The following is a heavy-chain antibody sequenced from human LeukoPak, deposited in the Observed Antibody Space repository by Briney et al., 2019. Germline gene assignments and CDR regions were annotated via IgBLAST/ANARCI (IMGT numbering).Heavy chain of an antibody. V-gene: IGHV4-39*01. J-gene: IGHJ4*02. D-gene: IGHD5-18*01. CDR2: IYHSGST. Sequence: TSETLSLTCTVSDGSISSSDYYWGWIRQPPGKGLEWIGSIYHSGSTFSKSSLKSRVTISVDTSKNQFSLELSSVTAADTAMYYCARLRRYSYGSLDYWGQGTLVTVSS. CDR1: DGSISSSDYY. CDR3: ARLRRYSYGSLDY.